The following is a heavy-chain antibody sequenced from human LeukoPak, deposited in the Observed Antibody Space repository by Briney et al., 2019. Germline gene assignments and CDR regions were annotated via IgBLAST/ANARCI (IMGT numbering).Heavy chain of an antibody. CDR2: INHSGST. CDR3: ARRHFDWLSLYYYYYYMDV. CDR1: GGSFSGYY. V-gene: IGHV4-34*01. J-gene: IGHJ6*03. Sequence: SETLSLTCAVYGGSFSGYYWSRIRQPPGKGLEWIGEINHSGSTNYNPSLKSRVTISVDTSKNQFSLKLSSVTAADTAVYYCARRHFDWLSLYYYYYYMDVWGKGTTVTISS. D-gene: IGHD3-9*01.